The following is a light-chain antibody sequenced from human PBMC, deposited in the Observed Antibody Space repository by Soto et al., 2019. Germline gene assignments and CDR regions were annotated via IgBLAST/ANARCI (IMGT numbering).Light chain of an antibody. CDR3: QQYGTPLFT. Sequence: IEMTQSPGTLSLSPGERATLSCGASQSVTNNFLAWYQQKPGQAPRLLIYGASSRATGVPDRFSGSGSGTDFTLTISRLEPEDFAVYYCQQYGTPLFTFGPGTKVDIK. V-gene: IGKV3-20*01. CDR2: GAS. CDR1: QSVTNNF. J-gene: IGKJ3*01.